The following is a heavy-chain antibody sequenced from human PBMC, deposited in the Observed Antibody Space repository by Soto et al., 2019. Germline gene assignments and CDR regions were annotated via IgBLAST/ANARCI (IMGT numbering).Heavy chain of an antibody. CDR3: ARGGYCSGGSCLGNDY. CDR2: MNPNSGNT. D-gene: IGHD2-15*01. J-gene: IGHJ4*02. Sequence: ASVNVSCKASGYTFTSYDSNWVRQATGQGLEWMGWMNPNSGNTGYAQKFQGRVTMTRNTSISTAYMELSSLRSEDTAVYYCARGGYCSGGSCLGNDYWGQGTLVTVSS. CDR1: GYTFTSYD. V-gene: IGHV1-8*01.